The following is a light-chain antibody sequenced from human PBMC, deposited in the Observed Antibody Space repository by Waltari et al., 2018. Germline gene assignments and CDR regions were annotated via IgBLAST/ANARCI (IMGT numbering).Light chain of an antibody. CDR1: QSISSW. Sequence: DIKMTQSPSTLSASVGERVTITCRASQSISSWLAWYQQKPGKAPKLLIYKASSLESGVPSRFSGSGSGTEFTLTISSLQPDDFATYYCQQYNSYTWTFGQGTKVEIK. V-gene: IGKV1-5*03. CDR2: KAS. CDR3: QQYNSYTWT. J-gene: IGKJ1*01.